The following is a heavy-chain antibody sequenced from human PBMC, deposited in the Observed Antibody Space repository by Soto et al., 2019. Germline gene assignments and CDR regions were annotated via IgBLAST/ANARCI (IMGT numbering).Heavy chain of an antibody. CDR3: ARGHSTSGYDS. Sequence: PSETLSLTCSVYGASFSGYYWSWIRQSPGKGLEWIGEIHHSGSTHYNPSLKSRLTFSIDESQSQFYMMLTSVTAADTALYFCARGHSTSGYDSWGHGSLVTVSS. CDR1: GASFSGYY. J-gene: IGHJ5*01. CDR2: IHHSGST. D-gene: IGHD6-6*01. V-gene: IGHV4-34*01.